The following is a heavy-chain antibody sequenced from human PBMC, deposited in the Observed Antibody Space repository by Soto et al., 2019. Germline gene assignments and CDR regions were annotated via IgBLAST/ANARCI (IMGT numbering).Heavy chain of an antibody. D-gene: IGHD2-15*01. CDR3: ARVDSLSATRGWFDA. Sequence: QVQLVQSGPEVKKPGASVRVSCKASGYSLRNYAFAWVRQAPGQGLEWRAWLSGYNGDTQYAPKFQGRVSLTTDTSTSTAYMDLRTLRSDDTSVYYCARVDSLSATRGWFDAWGQGTLVTVSS. J-gene: IGHJ5*02. CDR1: GYSLRNYA. CDR2: LSGYNGDT. V-gene: IGHV1-18*01.